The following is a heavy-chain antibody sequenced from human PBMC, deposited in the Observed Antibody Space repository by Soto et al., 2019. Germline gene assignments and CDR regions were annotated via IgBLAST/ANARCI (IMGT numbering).Heavy chain of an antibody. J-gene: IGHJ4*02. CDR2: ISGSGGST. CDR1: GCIFSSYA. D-gene: IGHD2-2*01. Sequence: PRGSFRLSWAASGCIFSSYAMSWVRQAPGKGLEWVSAISGSGGSTYYADSVKGRFTISRDNSKNTLYLQMNSLRAEDTAVYYCAKKRDRSHESSASCTHWGQGTLVTVSS. CDR3: AKKRDRSHESSASCTH. V-gene: IGHV3-23*01.